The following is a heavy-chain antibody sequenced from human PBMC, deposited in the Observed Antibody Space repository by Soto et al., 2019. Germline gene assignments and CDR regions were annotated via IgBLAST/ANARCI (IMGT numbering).Heavy chain of an antibody. Sequence: VQLQQWGAGLLKTSETLSLTCAVYGGSLSGYYWSWIRQTPGKRLEWVGDINHGGSANYNPYLKSRVTCSRDPSKNQFSLKLRSVIAADTAVYYCARYSSSWSKYVQHWGRGTLVTVSS. V-gene: IGHV4-34*01. CDR2: INHGGSA. J-gene: IGHJ1*01. CDR1: GGSLSGYY. D-gene: IGHD6-13*01. CDR3: ARYSSSWSKYVQH.